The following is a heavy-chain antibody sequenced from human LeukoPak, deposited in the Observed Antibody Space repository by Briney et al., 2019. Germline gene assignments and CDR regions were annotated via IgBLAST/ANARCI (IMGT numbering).Heavy chain of an antibody. Sequence: GGSLRRSCAASGFAFSSYWMHWVRQAPGKGLVWVAHINSDGSSTTYADSVKGRFTISRDNAKNTLYLQVNSLRAEDTAVYYCARGSGWLYYCDYWGQGTLVTVSS. CDR2: INSDGSST. J-gene: IGHJ4*02. CDR1: GFAFSSYW. V-gene: IGHV3-74*01. D-gene: IGHD6-19*01. CDR3: ARGSGWLYYCDY.